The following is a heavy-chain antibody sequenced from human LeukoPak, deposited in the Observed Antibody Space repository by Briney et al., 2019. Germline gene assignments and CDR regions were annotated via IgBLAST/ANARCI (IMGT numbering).Heavy chain of an antibody. Sequence: GGSLRLSCAASGFTFSSSWMTWVRQAPGKELEWVAIIKPDGSDKSYVGSVKGRFTISRDNARSSLYLQLNSLRAEDTAVYYCARDWQTVDGNYYYMDVWGKGTTVTISS. J-gene: IGHJ6*03. D-gene: IGHD4-17*01. CDR2: IKPDGSDK. V-gene: IGHV3-7*01. CDR3: ARDWQTVDGNYYYMDV. CDR1: GFTFSSSW.